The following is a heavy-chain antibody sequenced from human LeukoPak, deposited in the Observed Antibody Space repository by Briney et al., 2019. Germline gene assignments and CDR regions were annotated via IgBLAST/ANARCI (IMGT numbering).Heavy chain of an antibody. Sequence: EASVKVSCKASGYTFTSYYMHWVRQAPGQGLEWMGIIYPSGGSTSYAQKFQGRVTMTRDTSTSTVYMELSSLRSEDTAVYYCATDSDIGYFMPNWGQGTLVTVSS. CDR3: ATDSDIGYFMPN. CDR1: GYTFTSYY. V-gene: IGHV1-46*01. CDR2: IYPSGGST. D-gene: IGHD2-15*01. J-gene: IGHJ4*02.